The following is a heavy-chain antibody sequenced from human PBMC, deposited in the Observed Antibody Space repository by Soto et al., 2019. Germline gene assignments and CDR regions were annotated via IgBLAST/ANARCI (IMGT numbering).Heavy chain of an antibody. Sequence: PGGSLRLSCAASGFTFSSYAMSWVRQAPGKGLEWVSAISGSGGSTYYADSVKGRFTISRDKSKNTLYLQMNSLRAEDTAVYYCAKDLSQHPYYGMDVWGQGTTVTVSS. D-gene: IGHD6-13*01. V-gene: IGHV3-23*01. CDR1: GFTFSSYA. CDR2: ISGSGGST. CDR3: AKDLSQHPYYGMDV. J-gene: IGHJ6*02.